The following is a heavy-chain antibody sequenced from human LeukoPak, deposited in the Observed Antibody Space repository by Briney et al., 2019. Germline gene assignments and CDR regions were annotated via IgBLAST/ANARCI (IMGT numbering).Heavy chain of an antibody. D-gene: IGHD3-22*01. Sequence: GESLKISCKGSGYSFTSYWVGWVRQMPGKGLEWMGIIYPGDSDTRYSPSFQGQVTISADKSISTAYLQWSSLKASDTAMYYCARLNDYYDSSGYTDYWGQGTLVTVSS. CDR3: ARLNDYYDSSGYTDY. CDR1: GYSFTSYW. J-gene: IGHJ4*02. CDR2: IYPGDSDT. V-gene: IGHV5-51*01.